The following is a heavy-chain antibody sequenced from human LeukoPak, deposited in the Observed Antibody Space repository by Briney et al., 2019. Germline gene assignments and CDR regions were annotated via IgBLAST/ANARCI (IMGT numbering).Heavy chain of an antibody. J-gene: IGHJ4*02. D-gene: IGHD2-15*01. CDR3: VREERGYCSGGSCTGPFDS. CDR2: MNPNSGNT. Sequence: ASVRVSCKASGDTFTSYNMNWVRQATGQGLEWMGWMNPNSGNTGYAQKFQGRVTMSTNSSISTAYMELSSLGSEDTAGYYCVREERGYCSGGSCTGPFDSWGQGTLVIVSS. CDR1: GDTFTSYN. V-gene: IGHV1-8*01.